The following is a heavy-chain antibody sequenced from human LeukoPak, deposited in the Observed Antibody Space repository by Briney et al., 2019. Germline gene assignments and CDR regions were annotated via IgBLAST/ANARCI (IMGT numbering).Heavy chain of an antibody. CDR2: INHSGST. J-gene: IGHJ5*02. CDR3: ARAGVVWFDP. V-gene: IGHV4-34*01. D-gene: IGHD3-3*01. Sequence: GSLRLSCAASGFTFSSYWMTWVRQPPGKGLEWIGEINHSGSTNYNPSLKSRVTISVDTSKNQFSLKLSSVTAADTAVYYCARAGVVWFDPWGQGTLVTVSS. CDR1: GFTFSSYW.